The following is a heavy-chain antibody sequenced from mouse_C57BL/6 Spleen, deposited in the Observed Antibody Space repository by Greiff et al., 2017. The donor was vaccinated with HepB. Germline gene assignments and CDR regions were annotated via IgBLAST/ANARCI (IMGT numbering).Heavy chain of an antibody. J-gene: IGHJ1*03. CDR1: GYAFSSSW. Sequence: VQLQQSGPELVKPGASVKISCKASGYAFSSSWMNWVKQRPGKGLEWIGRIYPGDGDTNYNGKFKGKATLTADKSSSTAYMQLSSLTSEDSAVYFCARSANWDGYFYWYFDVWGTGTTVTVSS. CDR3: ARSANWDGYFYWYFDV. V-gene: IGHV1-82*01. CDR2: IYPGDGDT. D-gene: IGHD4-1*01.